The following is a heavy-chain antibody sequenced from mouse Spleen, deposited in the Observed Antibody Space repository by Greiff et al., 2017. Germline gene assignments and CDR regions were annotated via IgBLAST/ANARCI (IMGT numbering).Heavy chain of an antibody. V-gene: IGHV5-12-1*01. CDR2: ISSGGGST. CDR1: GFTFSSYA. J-gene: IGHJ2*01. Sequence: EVQVVESGGGLVKPGGSLKLSCAASGFTFSSYAMSWVRQTPEKRLEWVATISSGGGSTYYPDTVKGRFTISRDNAKNTLYLQMSSLKSEDTAMYYCARRRLNFDYWGQGTTLTVSS. CDR3: ARRRLNFDY. D-gene: IGHD3-2*02.